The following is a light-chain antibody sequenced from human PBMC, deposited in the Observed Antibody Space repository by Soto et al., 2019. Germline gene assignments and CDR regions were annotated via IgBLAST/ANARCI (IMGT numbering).Light chain of an antibody. CDR2: GAS. J-gene: IGKJ5*01. Sequence: AIQMTQSPSSLSASVGDRVTITCRASQAIRNDLGWYQQKPGTAPKLLIYGASTLQSGVPSRFSGSGSGTDFTLTLSILQPEDFATYYCLQDYNYPITFGQGTRLEIK. CDR1: QAIRND. CDR3: LQDYNYPIT. V-gene: IGKV1-6*01.